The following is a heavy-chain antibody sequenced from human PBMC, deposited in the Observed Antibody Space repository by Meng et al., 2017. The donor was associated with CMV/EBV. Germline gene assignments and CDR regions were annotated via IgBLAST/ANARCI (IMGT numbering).Heavy chain of an antibody. Sequence: CAVSGGSISSSHWWSWVRQPPGKGLEWIGEIYHSGSTNYNPSLKSRVTISVDKSKNQFSLKLSSVTAADTAVYYCSGSYYYYYGMDVWGQGTTVTVSS. CDR1: GGSISSSHW. J-gene: IGHJ6*02. V-gene: IGHV4-4*02. D-gene: IGHD1-26*01. CDR3: SGSYYYYYGMDV. CDR2: IYHSGST.